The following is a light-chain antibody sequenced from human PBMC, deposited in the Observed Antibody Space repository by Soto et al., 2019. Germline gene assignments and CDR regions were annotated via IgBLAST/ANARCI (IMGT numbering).Light chain of an antibody. J-gene: IGKJ1*01. CDR1: QSIGTY. V-gene: IGKV1-39*01. CDR3: QQSYSLPWT. Sequence: DIQLTQSPSSLSASVGDRFTITCRASQSIGTYLNWYQHKPGKAPNLLISAASNLQSGVPSRFSGSGSGTDFTLTVSNMHPEDFAIYYCQQSYSLPWTFGQGTNVEIK. CDR2: AAS.